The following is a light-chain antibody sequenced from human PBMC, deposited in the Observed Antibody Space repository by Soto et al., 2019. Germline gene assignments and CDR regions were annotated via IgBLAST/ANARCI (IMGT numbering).Light chain of an antibody. J-gene: IGKJ1*01. CDR3: LQNYYSFRT. Sequence: AIQLTQSPSSLSASVGDRVTITCRASRGIAKDLGWYQQKPGQAPKLLIFGATFLQSGVPSRFSGSGSDTDFTLTISSLQPEDFATYYCLQNYYSFRTFGQGTKVEIK. CDR1: RGIAKD. CDR2: GAT. V-gene: IGKV1-6*01.